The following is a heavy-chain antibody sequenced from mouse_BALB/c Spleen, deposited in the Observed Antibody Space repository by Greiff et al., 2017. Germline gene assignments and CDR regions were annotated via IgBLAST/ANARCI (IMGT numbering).Heavy chain of an antibody. J-gene: IGHJ3*01. CDR1: GFTFSSYT. CDR3: TRGAYGNYAWFAY. D-gene: IGHD2-1*01. V-gene: IGHV5-6-4*01. Sequence: EVKLVESGGGLVKPGGSLKLSCAASGFTFSSYTMSWVRQTPEKRLEWVATISSGGSYTYYPDSVKGRFTISRDNAKNTLYLQMSSLKSEDTAMYYCTRGAYGNYAWFAYWDQGTLVTVSA. CDR2: ISSGGSYT.